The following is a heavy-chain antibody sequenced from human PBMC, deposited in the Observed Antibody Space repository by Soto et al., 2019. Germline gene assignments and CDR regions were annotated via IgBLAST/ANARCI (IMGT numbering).Heavy chain of an antibody. CDR2: IFYSGST. CDR1: GGSISSSSYY. CDR3: AKGRSYYYYYGVDV. Sequence: SETLSLTCTVSGGSISSSSYYWGWIRQPPGKGLEWIGSIFYSGSTYYNPSLKSRVTISVDTSKNQFSLKLSSVTAEDTALYYCAKGRSYYYYYGVDVWGQGTTVTVSS. V-gene: IGHV4-39*07. J-gene: IGHJ6*02.